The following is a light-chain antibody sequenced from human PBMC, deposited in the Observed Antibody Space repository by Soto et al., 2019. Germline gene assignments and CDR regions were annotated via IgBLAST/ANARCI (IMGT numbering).Light chain of an antibody. V-gene: IGKV1-33*01. CDR3: QQYENLPT. J-gene: IGKJ5*01. Sequence: DIVMTQSPSSLSASVGDRVTITCQASQNINNYLNWYQQKPGRAPKLLIYDASNLEAGVPSRFRGSGSGTDFTFTISRLQPEDIATDYCQQYENLPTFGQGTRLEIK. CDR2: DAS. CDR1: QNINNY.